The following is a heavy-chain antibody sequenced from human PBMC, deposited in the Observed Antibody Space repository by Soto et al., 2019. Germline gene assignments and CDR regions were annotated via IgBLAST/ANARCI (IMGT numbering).Heavy chain of an antibody. D-gene: IGHD6-13*01. J-gene: IGHJ6*03. CDR1: GFTFDDYA. CDR3: AAHSSTRYYYYMDV. V-gene: IGHV3-9*01. Sequence: GGSLRLSCAASGFTFDDYAMHWVRQAPGKGLEWVSGISWNSGSIGYADSVKGRFTISRDNAKNSLYLQMNSLRAEDTALYYCAAHSSTRYYYYMDVWGKGTTVTVSS. CDR2: ISWNSGSI.